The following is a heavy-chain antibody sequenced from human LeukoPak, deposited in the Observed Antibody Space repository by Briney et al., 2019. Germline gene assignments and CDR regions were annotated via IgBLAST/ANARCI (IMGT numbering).Heavy chain of an antibody. J-gene: IGHJ5*02. D-gene: IGHD3-16*01. CDR1: GFTFSSYS. Sequence: GGSLRLSCAASGFTFSSYSMNWVRQAPGKGLEWVSYISSSSSTIYYADSVKGRFTISRDNAKNSLYLQMNSLRAEDTAVYYCARMGDVLGHNWFDPWGQGTLVTVSS. CDR2: ISSSSSTI. CDR3: ARMGDVLGHNWFDP. V-gene: IGHV3-48*04.